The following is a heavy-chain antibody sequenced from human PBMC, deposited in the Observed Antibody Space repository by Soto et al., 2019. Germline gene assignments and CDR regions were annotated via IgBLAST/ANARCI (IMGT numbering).Heavy chain of an antibody. V-gene: IGHV1-18*01. CDR1: GYTFPSYG. D-gene: IGHD3-10*01. J-gene: IGHJ4*02. CDR3: ARSYYTSGSYSAFDY. Sequence: GASVKVSCKASGYTFPSYGLTWVRQAPGQGLEWMGWITAYNGNTNYAQKLQGRVTMTTDTSTSTAYMELRSLRSDDTAVYYCARSYYTSGSYSAFDYWGQGTMVTVYS. CDR2: ITAYNGNT.